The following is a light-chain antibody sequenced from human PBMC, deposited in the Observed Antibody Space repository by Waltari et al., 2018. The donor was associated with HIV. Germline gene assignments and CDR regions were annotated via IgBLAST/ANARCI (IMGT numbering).Light chain of an antibody. Sequence: QSALTPPASVSGSPGQAITLSCTGARSDVGRYNSVSWYQHHPGKAPKPIIYDVSNRPSGVSNRFSGSKSGTTASLTISGLQAEDEADYYCSSYTSSRTVVFGGGTKLTVL. J-gene: IGLJ2*01. V-gene: IGLV2-14*03. CDR2: DVS. CDR1: RSDVGRYNS. CDR3: SSYTSSRTVV.